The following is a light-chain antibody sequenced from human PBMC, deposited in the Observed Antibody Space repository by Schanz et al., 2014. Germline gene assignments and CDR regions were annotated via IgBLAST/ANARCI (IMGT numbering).Light chain of an antibody. V-gene: IGLV2-14*02. CDR1: SSDVGTYDL. Sequence: QSALTQPASVSGSPGQSITISCTGTSSDVGTYDLVSWYQQHPDKAPKLIIYEGTKRPSGVPDRFSGSKSGNTASLTVSGLQAEDEAEYYCSSYAGTNKFGVFGGGTKLPVV. CDR2: EGT. CDR3: SSYAGTNKFGV. J-gene: IGLJ3*02.